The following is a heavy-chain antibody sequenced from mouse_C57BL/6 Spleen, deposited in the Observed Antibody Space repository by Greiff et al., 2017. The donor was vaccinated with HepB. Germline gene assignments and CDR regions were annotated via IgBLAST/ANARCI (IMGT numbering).Heavy chain of an antibody. CDR3: ASGGSSLYAMDY. Sequence: QVQLQQSGAELVKPGASVKMSCKASGYTFTTYPIEWMKQNHGKSLEWIGNFHPYNDDTKYNEKFKGKATLTVENTSSTDYLELSRLPSDDSDVSCCASGGSSLYAMDYWGQGTSVTVSS. CDR2: FHPYNDDT. CDR1: GYTFTTYP. D-gene: IGHD1-1*01. J-gene: IGHJ4*01. V-gene: IGHV1-47*01.